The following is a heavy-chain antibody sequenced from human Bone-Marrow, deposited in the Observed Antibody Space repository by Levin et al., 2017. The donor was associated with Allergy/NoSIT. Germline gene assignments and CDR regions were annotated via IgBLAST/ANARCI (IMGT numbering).Heavy chain of an antibody. D-gene: IGHD4-17*01. V-gene: IGHV4-31*03. Sequence: SETLSLTCTVSGGSISSGGYYWNWIRQHPGKGLEWIGSTYYSGYTYYNPSLKSRLTMSVDTSKNQFSLKLSSVTAADTAVYYCARSRMTTVCYFDYWGRGTLVTVSS. CDR1: GGSISSGGYY. CDR3: ARSRMTTVCYFDY. J-gene: IGHJ4*02. CDR2: TYYSGYT.